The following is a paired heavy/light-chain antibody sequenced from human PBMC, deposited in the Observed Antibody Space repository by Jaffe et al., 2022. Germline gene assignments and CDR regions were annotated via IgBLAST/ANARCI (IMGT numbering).Heavy chain of an antibody. Sequence: QVQLVESGGGVVQPGGSLRLSCEASGLTFSNYAMHWVRLAPGKGLEWVAFTRYDESNRYYADSVKGRFIISRDNSKNTLYLQMNSLRAEDTAVYYCARVYNYYMDVWGKGTTVTVSS. CDR2: TRYDESNR. V-gene: IGHV3-30*02. CDR3: ARVYNYYMDV. J-gene: IGHJ6*03. CDR1: GLTFSNYA.
Light chain of an antibody. CDR3: QQFGSSPPYT. Sequence: EIVLTQSPGTLSLSPGERATLSCRASQSVSASYLAWYQQKPGQAPRLLIYGASSRATGIPDRFSGSGSGTDFTLTISRLEPEDFAVYYCQQFGSSPPYTFGQGTKLEIK. V-gene: IGKV3-20*01. CDR1: QSVSASY. J-gene: IGKJ2*01. CDR2: GAS.